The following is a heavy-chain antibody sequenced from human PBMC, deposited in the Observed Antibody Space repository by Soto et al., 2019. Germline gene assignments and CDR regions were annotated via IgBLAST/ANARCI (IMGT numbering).Heavy chain of an antibody. Sequence: QEQLVESGGGLVKPGGSLRLSCAASGFSFSDYYMSWIRQAPGKGLEWVAYISTSGNTIFYTDSVKGRFTISRDNANNSLYLQMNSLRAEDTAVYYCARAPRGFWYLHLWGRGTLVTVSS. V-gene: IGHV3-11*01. J-gene: IGHJ2*01. D-gene: IGHD3-10*01. CDR3: ARAPRGFWYLHL. CDR1: GFSFSDYY. CDR2: ISTSGNTI.